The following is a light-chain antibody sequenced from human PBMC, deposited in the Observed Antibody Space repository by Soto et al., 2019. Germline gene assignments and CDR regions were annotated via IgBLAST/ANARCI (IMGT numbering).Light chain of an antibody. CDR3: QQYYSTPLP. CDR2: WAS. V-gene: IGKV4-1*01. Sequence: DIVMTQSPDSLAVSLGERATINCKSSQSVLYSSNNKNYLAWYQQKPGQPPKLLIYWASTRESGVPDRFSGSGSGTDFPLPISRLQADDVAVYYCQQYYSTPLPFVPGTKVDIK. CDR1: QSVLYSSNNKNY. J-gene: IGKJ3*01.